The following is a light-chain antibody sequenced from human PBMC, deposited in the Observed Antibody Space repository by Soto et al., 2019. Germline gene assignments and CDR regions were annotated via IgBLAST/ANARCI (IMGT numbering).Light chain of an antibody. J-gene: IGKJ1*01. Sequence: EIVLTQSPCTLSLSPGERATLSCRASQSVSSSYLAWDQQKPGQAPRLLIYGASSRATGIPDRFSGSGSGTDFTLTISRLEPEGFAVYYCQQYGSQGTFGQGTKVDIK. CDR1: QSVSSSY. CDR2: GAS. CDR3: QQYGSQGT. V-gene: IGKV3-20*01.